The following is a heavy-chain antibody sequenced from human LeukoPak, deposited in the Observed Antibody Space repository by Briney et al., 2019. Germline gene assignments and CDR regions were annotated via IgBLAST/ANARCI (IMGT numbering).Heavy chain of an antibody. J-gene: IGHJ6*02. CDR2: ISSSSSYT. CDR1: GFTFSDYY. V-gene: IGHV3-11*03. CDR3: AKYLYSVSYYGMDV. Sequence: TGGSLRLSCAASGFTFSDYYMSWIRQAPGKGLEWVSYISSSSSYTNYADSVKGRFTISRDNSKNTLYLQMNSLRAEDTALYYCAKYLYSVSYYGMDVWGQGTTVTVSS. D-gene: IGHD2/OR15-2a*01.